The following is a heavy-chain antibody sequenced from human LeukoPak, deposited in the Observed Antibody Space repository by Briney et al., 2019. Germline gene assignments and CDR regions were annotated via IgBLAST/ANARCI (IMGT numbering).Heavy chain of an antibody. D-gene: IGHD3-22*01. CDR3: AGHYYDSSGYFLHYYYYMDV. CDR2: TYYSGST. Sequence: SETLSLTCTVSGGSISSYYWSWIRQPPGKGLEWIGYTYYSGSTNHNPSLKSRVTISVDTSKNQFSLKLSSVTAADTAVYYCAGHYYDSSGYFLHYYYYMDVWGKGTTVTVSS. CDR1: GGSISSYY. J-gene: IGHJ6*03. V-gene: IGHV4-59*01.